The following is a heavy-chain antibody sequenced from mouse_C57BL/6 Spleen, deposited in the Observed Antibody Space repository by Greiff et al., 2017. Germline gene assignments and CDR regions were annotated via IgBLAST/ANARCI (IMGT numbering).Heavy chain of an antibody. CDR2: IYPRSGNT. CDR1: GYTFTSYG. V-gene: IGHV1-81*01. D-gene: IGHD1-1*01. J-gene: IGHJ3*01. Sequence: VMLVESGAELARPGASVKLSCKASGYTFTSYGISWVKQRTGQGLEWIGEIYPRSGNTYYNEKLKGKATLTADKSSSTAYMELRSLTSEYSAVYFCARSDYYGSPSWFAYWGQGTLVTVSA. CDR3: ARSDYYGSPSWFAY.